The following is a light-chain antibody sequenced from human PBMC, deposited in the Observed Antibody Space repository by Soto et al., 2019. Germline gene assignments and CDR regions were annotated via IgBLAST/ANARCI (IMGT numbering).Light chain of an antibody. V-gene: IGKV3-15*01. CDR3: QQYNFWPPLT. CDR1: QSGNSN. J-gene: IGKJ4*01. CDR2: DAS. Sequence: EIVMTQSPATLSVSPGERATLSCRASQSGNSNLAWYRQKPGQAPRLLISDASTRATGVPARFSGSGSGTGFTLTISSLQSEDSGIYYCQQYNFWPPLTFGGGTKVEIK.